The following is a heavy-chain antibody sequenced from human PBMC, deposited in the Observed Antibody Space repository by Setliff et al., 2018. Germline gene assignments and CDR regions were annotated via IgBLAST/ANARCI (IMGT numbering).Heavy chain of an antibody. CDR1: GYIFKSYG. CDR2: ISPYNGKT. V-gene: IGHV1-18*01. Sequence: ASVKVSCKASGYIFKSYGISWVRQAPGQRPEWMGWISPYNGKTRSIERFQGRLTLTIDTSTNTVFMELRNLRPDDTAIYYCARDGGGYCATTSCFHFDYWGQGTQVTVSS. CDR3: ARDGGGYCATTSCFHFDY. J-gene: IGHJ4*02. D-gene: IGHD2-15*01.